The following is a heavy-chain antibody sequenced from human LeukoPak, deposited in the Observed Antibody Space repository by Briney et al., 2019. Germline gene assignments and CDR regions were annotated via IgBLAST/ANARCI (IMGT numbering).Heavy chain of an antibody. CDR1: GGSISSYY. CDR2: IYYNGST. CDR3: ARDRRDTSMVWDY. V-gene: IGHV4-59*12. J-gene: IGHJ4*02. Sequence: PSETLSLTCTVSGGSISSYYWSWIRQPPGKGLEWIGYIYYNGSTNYNPSLKSRVTISVDTSKNQFSLKLSSVTAADTAVYYCARDRRDTSMVWDYWGQGTLVTVSS. D-gene: IGHD5-18*01.